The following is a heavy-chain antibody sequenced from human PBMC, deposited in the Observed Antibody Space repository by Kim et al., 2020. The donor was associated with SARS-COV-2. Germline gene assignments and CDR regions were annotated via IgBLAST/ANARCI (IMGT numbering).Heavy chain of an antibody. D-gene: IGHD2-15*01. CDR3: ARGWAFDI. Sequence: GGSLRLSCVVSGFTLSSHWMHWVRQVPGKGLAWVSRLSTDGSSTAYADSVKGRFSISRDNAKNTLYLQMNSLRAEDTAVYYCARGWAFDIWGQGTRGTVSS. J-gene: IGHJ3*02. CDR2: LSTDGSST. CDR1: GFTLSSHW. V-gene: IGHV3-74*01.